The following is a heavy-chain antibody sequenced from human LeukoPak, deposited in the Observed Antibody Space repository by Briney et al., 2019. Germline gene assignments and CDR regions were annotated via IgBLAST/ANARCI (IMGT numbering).Heavy chain of an antibody. J-gene: IGHJ4*02. CDR1: GYTFTSYY. V-gene: IGHV1-46*01. Sequence: ASVKVSCKASGYTFTSYYMHWVRQAPGQGLEWMGIINPSGGSTSYAQNFQGRVTITRNTSTSTVYMELSSLRSEDTAVYYCARSWEGYYFDSWGQGTLVTVSS. CDR3: ARSWEGYYFDS. CDR2: INPSGGST. D-gene: IGHD1-26*01.